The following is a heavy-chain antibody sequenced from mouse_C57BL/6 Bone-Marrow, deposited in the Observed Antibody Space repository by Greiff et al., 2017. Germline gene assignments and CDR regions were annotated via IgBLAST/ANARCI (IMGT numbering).Heavy chain of an antibody. CDR1: GFTFSDYY. CDR2: ISNGGGST. D-gene: IGHD1-1*01. Sequence: DVKLQESGGGLVQPGGSLKLSCAASGFTFSDYYMYWVRQTPEKRLEWVAYISNGGGSTYYPDTVKGRFTISRDNAKNTLYLQMSRLKSEDTAMYYCARGVITTVVGRYFDVWGTGTTVTVSS. CDR3: ARGVITTVVGRYFDV. V-gene: IGHV5-12*01. J-gene: IGHJ1*03.